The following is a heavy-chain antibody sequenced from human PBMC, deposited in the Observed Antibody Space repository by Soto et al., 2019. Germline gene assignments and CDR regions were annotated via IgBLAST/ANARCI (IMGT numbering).Heavy chain of an antibody. CDR1: GGTFSSYG. CDR2: IIPLFGTT. Sequence: GASVKVSCKASGGTFSSYGVSWVRQAPEQGLEWMGGIIPLFGTTNYAQMLQGRVTITADESTNTAYMELSSLRSADTAAYYCARHRGSGWFRDAFDSWGQGTRGTFAS. D-gene: IGHD6-19*01. CDR3: ARHRGSGWFRDAFDS. J-gene: IGHJ3*02. V-gene: IGHV1-69*13.